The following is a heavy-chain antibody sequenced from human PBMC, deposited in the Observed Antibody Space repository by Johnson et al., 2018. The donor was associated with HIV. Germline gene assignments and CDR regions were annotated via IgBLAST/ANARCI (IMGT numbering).Heavy chain of an antibody. J-gene: IGHJ3*02. D-gene: IGHD6-13*01. CDR3: AKDKWSSSWTNDAFDI. V-gene: IGHV3-20*04. Sequence: VQLVESGGGVVRPGGSLRLSCAASGFTFDDYGMSWVREAPGKGLEWVSDINWNGGNTGYGDSVKGRFTVSRDNAKNSLSLQMNSLRAEDTALYSCAKDKWSSSWTNDAFDIWGQGTMVTVSS. CDR1: GFTFDDYG. CDR2: INWNGGNT.